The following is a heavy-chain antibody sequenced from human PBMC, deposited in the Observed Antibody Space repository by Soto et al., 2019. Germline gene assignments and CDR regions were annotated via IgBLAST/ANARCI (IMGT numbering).Heavy chain of an antibody. CDR1: GFTFSSYS. CDR2: ISSSSSTI. V-gene: IGHV3-48*01. D-gene: IGHD5-18*01. Sequence: EVQLVESGGGLVQPGGSLRLSCAASGFTFSSYSMNWVRQAPGKGLEWVSYISSSSSTIYYADSMKGRFTISRDNAKNSLYLQMNSLRAEDTAVYYCARDQGYSYGPFDYWGQGTLVTVSS. J-gene: IGHJ4*02. CDR3: ARDQGYSYGPFDY.